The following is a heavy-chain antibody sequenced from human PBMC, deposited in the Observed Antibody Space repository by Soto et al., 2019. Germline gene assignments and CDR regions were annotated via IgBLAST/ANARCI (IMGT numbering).Heavy chain of an antibody. CDR3: ARVGPGYSSGWYSRGAFDI. D-gene: IGHD6-19*01. V-gene: IGHV4-34*01. Sequence: QVQLQQWGAGLLKPSETLSLTCAVYGGSFSGYYWSWIRQPPGKGLEWIGEINQSGSTNYNPSLESRVTISVDTSKNQFSLKLSSVTAADTAVYYCARVGPGYSSGWYSRGAFDIWGQGTMVTVSS. J-gene: IGHJ3*02. CDR1: GGSFSGYY. CDR2: INQSGST.